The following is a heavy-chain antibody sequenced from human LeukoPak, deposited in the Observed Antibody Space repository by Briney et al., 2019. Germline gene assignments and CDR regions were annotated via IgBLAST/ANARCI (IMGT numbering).Heavy chain of an antibody. J-gene: IGHJ6*03. V-gene: IGHV3-23*01. Sequence: GGSLRLSCAASGFAFSSFAMSWVRQAPGKGLEWVSIIGKSGDSIYYADSVKGRFTISGDNSKNTLFLQMNSLRAEDTAVYYCVKSWGSTRPYYNYMAVWGKGTSVTVSS. D-gene: IGHD1-26*01. CDR3: VKSWGSTRPYYNYMAV. CDR2: IGKSGDSI. CDR1: GFAFSSFA.